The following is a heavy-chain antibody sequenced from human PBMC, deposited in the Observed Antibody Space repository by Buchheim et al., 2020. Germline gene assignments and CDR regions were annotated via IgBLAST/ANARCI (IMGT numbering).Heavy chain of an antibody. CDR3: ARAQRRAIVVVPAAVTSYYYYYGMDV. D-gene: IGHD2-2*01. V-gene: IGHV1-46*03. CDR2: INPSGGST. CDR1: GYTFTSYY. Sequence: QVQLVQSGAEVKKPGASVKVSCKASGYTFTSYYMHWVRQAPGQGLEWMGIINPSGGSTSYAQKFQGRVTMTRDTSTSTVYMELSSLRSEDTAVYYCARAQRRAIVVVPAAVTSYYYYYGMDVWGQGTT. J-gene: IGHJ6*02.